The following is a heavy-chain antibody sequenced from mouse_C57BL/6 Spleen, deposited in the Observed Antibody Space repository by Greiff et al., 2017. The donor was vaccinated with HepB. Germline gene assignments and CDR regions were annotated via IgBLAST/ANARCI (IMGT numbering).Heavy chain of an antibody. V-gene: IGHV1-78*01. J-gene: IGHJ3*01. CDR3: AAPYDYLSGFAY. CDR2: IYPRDGST. Sequence: VQLQQSDAELVKPGASVKISCKVSGYTFTDHTIHWLKQRPEQGLEWIGYIYPRDGSTKYNEKFKCKATLTADKSSSTAYMQLNSLTSEYSAVDFCAAPYDYLSGFAYWGQGTLVTVSA. D-gene: IGHD2-4*01. CDR1: GYTFTDHT.